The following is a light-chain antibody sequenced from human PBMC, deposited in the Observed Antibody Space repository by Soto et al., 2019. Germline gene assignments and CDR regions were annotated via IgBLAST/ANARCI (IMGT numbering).Light chain of an antibody. CDR1: QGISND. J-gene: IGKJ1*01. CDR3: QNYNSAPQT. V-gene: IGKV1-27*01. CDR2: AAS. Sequence: DIQMTQSPSSLSASVGDRVTMSCRASQGISNDLAWYQQKPGKIPKLLIFAASTLQSGVTSRFSGSGSGTDFTLTISSLQPEDVATYYWQNYNSAPQTFGQGTKVEIK.